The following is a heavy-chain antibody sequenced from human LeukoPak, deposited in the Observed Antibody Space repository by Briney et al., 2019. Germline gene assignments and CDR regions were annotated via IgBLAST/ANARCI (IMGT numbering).Heavy chain of an antibody. J-gene: IGHJ4*02. CDR2: ISSSSSYI. V-gene: IGHV3-21*01. Sequence: GGSLRLSCAASGFTFSSYSMNWVRQAPGKGLEWVSSISSSSSYIYYADSVEGRFTISRDNAKNSLYLQMNSLRAEDMAVYYCARVVGSNIDYWGQGTLVTVSS. D-gene: IGHD2-21*01. CDR1: GFTFSSYS. CDR3: ARVVGSNIDY.